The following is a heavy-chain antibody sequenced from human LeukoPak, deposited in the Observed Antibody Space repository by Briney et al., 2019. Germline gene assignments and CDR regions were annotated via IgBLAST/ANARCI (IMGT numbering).Heavy chain of an antibody. D-gene: IGHD6-13*01. J-gene: IGHJ4*02. CDR2: IYHSGST. CDR3: ARLGGVYSSSWFDY. CDR1: GGSISSSNW. V-gene: IGHV4-4*02. Sequence: PSGTLSLTCAVSGGSISSSNWWSWVRQPPGKGLEWIGEIYHSGSTNYNPSLKSRVTISVDTSKNQFSLKLSSVTAADTAVYYCARLGGVYSSSWFDYWGQGTLVTVSS.